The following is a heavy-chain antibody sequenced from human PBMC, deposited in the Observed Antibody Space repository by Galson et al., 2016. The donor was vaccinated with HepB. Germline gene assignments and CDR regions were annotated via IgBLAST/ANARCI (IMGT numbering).Heavy chain of an antibody. CDR3: ARDNVGPTYRDVRIDS. CDR1: GYTFSSYG. CDR2: ISAYNGNT. D-gene: IGHD1-26*01. V-gene: IGHV1-18*01. Sequence: SVKVSCKASGYTFSSYGISWMRQAPGQRLEWMGWISAYNGNTNYARNLQDRVSMTTDTSTSTAYMELRSLRSDDTALYYCARDNVGPTYRDVRIDSWGQGTLVTVSS. J-gene: IGHJ4*02.